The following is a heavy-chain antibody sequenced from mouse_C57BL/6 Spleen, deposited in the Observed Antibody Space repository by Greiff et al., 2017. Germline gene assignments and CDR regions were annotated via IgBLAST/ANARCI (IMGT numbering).Heavy chain of an antibody. CDR3: ARIYDGFPYAMDY. CDR1: GFSLPSYG. D-gene: IGHD2-3*01. CDR2: IWSGGST. Sequence: VQLQESGPGLVQPSQSLSITCTVSGFSLPSYGVHWVRQSPGKGLEWLGVIWSGGSTDYNAAFISRLSIRKDNSKSQLFFKMNSLQADDTAIYYCARIYDGFPYAMDYWGKGTSVTVAS. J-gene: IGHJ4*01. V-gene: IGHV2-2*01.